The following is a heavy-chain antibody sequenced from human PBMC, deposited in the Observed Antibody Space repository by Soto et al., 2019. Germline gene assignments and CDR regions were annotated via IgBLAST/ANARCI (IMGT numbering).Heavy chain of an antibody. J-gene: IGHJ3*02. Sequence: GGSLRLSCAASGFTFSSYSMNWVRQAPGKGLEWVSSISSSSSYIYYADYVKGRFTISRDNAKNSLYLQMNSLRAEDTAVYYCARANYDYIWGSYRPKDAFDIWGQGTMVTVSS. CDR1: GFTFSSYS. D-gene: IGHD3-16*02. CDR2: ISSSSSYI. CDR3: ARANYDYIWGSYRPKDAFDI. V-gene: IGHV3-21*01.